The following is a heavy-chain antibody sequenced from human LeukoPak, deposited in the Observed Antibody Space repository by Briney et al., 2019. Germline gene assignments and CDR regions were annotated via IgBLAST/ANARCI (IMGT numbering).Heavy chain of an antibody. V-gene: IGHV3-7*04. Sequence: GGSLRLSCAVSGFTFSNFWMSWVRQAPGRGLEWVANIHPEGNEKYHVESVKGRFTISRDNAKNSLFLQMNGLRVEATAVYYCARGDAFSGDNWGQGTLVTVSS. J-gene: IGHJ4*02. CDR3: ARGDAFSGDN. CDR1: GFTFSNFW. CDR2: IHPEGNEK.